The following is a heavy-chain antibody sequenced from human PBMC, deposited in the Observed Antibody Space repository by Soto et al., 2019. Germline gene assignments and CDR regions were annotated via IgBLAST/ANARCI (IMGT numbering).Heavy chain of an antibody. J-gene: IGHJ4*02. CDR3: AKKYSYGSGSYLFHFDY. CDR1: GFIFSSYW. CDR2: IKQDGSEK. Sequence: PGGSLRLSCAASGFIFSSYWMSWVRQAPGKGLEWVANIKQDGSEKYYVDSVKGRFTISRDNAKNSLYLQMNSLRAEDTAVYYCAKKYSYGSGSYLFHFDYWGEGTLVTV. V-gene: IGHV3-7*05. D-gene: IGHD3-10*01.